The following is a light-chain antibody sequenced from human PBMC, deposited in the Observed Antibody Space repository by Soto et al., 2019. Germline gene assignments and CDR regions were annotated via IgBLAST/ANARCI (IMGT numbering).Light chain of an antibody. CDR1: QSISSW. CDR2: DAS. CDR3: QQYNSYSRT. J-gene: IGKJ1*01. Sequence: DIQMTQSPSTLSASVGDRVTNTCRASQSISSWLAWYQQKPGKAPKLLIYDASSLESGVPSRFSGSGSGTEFTLTISSLQPYDFATYYCQQYNSYSRTFGQGTNVDIK. V-gene: IGKV1-5*01.